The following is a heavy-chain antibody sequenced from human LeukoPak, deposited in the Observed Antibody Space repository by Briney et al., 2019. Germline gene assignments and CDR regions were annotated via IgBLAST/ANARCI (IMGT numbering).Heavy chain of an antibody. CDR3: ARRITIFGVVILNWYFDL. D-gene: IGHD3-3*01. Sequence: SETLSLTCAVYGGSFSGYYWSWIRQPPGKGLEWIGEINHSGSTNYNPSLKSRVTISVDTSKNQFSLKLSSVTAADTAVYYCARRITIFGVVILNWYFDLWGHGTLVTVSS. J-gene: IGHJ2*01. V-gene: IGHV4-34*01. CDR2: INHSGST. CDR1: GGSFSGYY.